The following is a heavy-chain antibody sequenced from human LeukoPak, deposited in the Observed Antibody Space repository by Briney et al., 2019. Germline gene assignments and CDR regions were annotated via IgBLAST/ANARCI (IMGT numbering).Heavy chain of an antibody. D-gene: IGHD4-17*01. CDR3: ARSYGDYITGAYAFDV. CDR1: GGSISSYY. CDR2: ISYSGST. J-gene: IGHJ3*01. Sequence: SETLSLTCTVSGGSISSYYWSWIRQPPGKGLEWIGYISYSGSTNYNPSLKSRLTISVDTSKNQFSLKLSSVTAADTAVYYCARSYGDYITGAYAFDVWGQGTMVTVSS. V-gene: IGHV4-59*08.